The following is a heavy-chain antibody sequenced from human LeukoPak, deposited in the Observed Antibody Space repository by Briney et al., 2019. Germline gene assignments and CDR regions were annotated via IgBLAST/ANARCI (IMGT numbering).Heavy chain of an antibody. V-gene: IGHV3-66*01. CDR1: GFTVSSNY. J-gene: IGHJ3*02. CDR2: IYSGGST. D-gene: IGHD3-22*01. Sequence: GGSLRLSCAAAGFTVSSNYMSWVRQAPGKGLEWVSVIYSGGSTYYADSVKGRFTISRDNSKNTLYLQMNSLRAEDTAVYYCARDQSVSSGYYSFGAFAIWAKGQWSPSLQ. CDR3: ARDQSVSSGYYSFGAFAI.